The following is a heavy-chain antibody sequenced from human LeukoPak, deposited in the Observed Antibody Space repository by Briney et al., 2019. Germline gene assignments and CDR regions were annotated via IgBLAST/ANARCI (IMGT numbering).Heavy chain of an antibody. CDR1: GFTFSSYT. CDR2: IYASSGGT. D-gene: IGHD4-11*01. CDR3: ARDLHSIFDY. Sequence: GGSLRLSCAASGFTFSSYTMSWVRQAPGKGLEWISDIYASSGGTSYADSVKGRFTISRDNSKNTLFLHMDSLRAEDTAVYYCARDLHSIFDYWGQGTLVTVSS. J-gene: IGHJ4*02. V-gene: IGHV3-23*01.